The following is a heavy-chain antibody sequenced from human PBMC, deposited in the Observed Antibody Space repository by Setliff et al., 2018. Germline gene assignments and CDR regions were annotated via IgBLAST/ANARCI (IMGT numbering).Heavy chain of an antibody. CDR3: ARVARLVLSRNAFDI. D-gene: IGHD2-2*01. J-gene: IGHJ3*02. CDR2: IYYSGST. CDR1: GGSISSGGYY. V-gene: IGHV4-31*03. Sequence: SETLSLTCTVSGGSISSGGYYWSWIRQHPGKGLEWIGYIYYSGSTHYNPSLKSRVTVSVDTSKNQFSLKLSSVTAADTAVYYCARVARLVLSRNAFDIWGQGTMVTVSS.